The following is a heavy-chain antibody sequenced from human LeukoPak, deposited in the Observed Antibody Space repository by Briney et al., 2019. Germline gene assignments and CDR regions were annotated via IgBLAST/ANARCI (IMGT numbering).Heavy chain of an antibody. J-gene: IGHJ4*02. V-gene: IGHV1-2*04. CDR2: INPNDGET. CDR1: AYTLTCYY. D-gene: IGHD3-22*01. Sequence: GASVKVSFKASAYTLTCYYMHWVRQARGQGLEWMGGINPNDGETKYAQAFQGWVTMTRDTYINTAYMEVSSLGSDDTAVYYCARSFYDASGYYLDSWAQGTLVAVA. CDR3: ARSFYDASGYYLDS.